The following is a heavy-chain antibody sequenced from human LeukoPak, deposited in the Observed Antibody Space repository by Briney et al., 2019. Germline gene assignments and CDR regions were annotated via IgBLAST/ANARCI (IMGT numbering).Heavy chain of an antibody. CDR3: GTAMVRDYYYGMDV. D-gene: IGHD3-10*01. CDR1: GYTLTELS. Sequence: ASVTVSCKVSGYTLTELSMHWVRQAPGKGLEWMGGFDPEDGETTYAQKFQGRVTMTEDTSTDTAYMELSSLRSEDTAVYYCGTAMVRDYYYGMDVWGQGTTVTVSS. J-gene: IGHJ6*02. V-gene: IGHV1-24*01. CDR2: FDPEDGET.